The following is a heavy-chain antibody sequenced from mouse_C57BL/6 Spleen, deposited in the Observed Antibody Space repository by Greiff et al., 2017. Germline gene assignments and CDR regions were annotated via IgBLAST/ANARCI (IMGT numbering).Heavy chain of an antibody. CDR3: AKNGYYSNFFDY. J-gene: IGHJ2*01. D-gene: IGHD2-5*01. CDR1: GFSLTSYG. Sequence: VKLVESGPGLVQPSQSLSITCTVSGFSLTSYGVHWVRQSPGKGLEWLGVIWRGGSTDYNAAFMSRLSLTKDNSKSQVFFKMNSLQADDTAIYYCAKNGYYSNFFDYWGQGTTLTVSS. V-gene: IGHV2-5*01. CDR2: IWRGGST.